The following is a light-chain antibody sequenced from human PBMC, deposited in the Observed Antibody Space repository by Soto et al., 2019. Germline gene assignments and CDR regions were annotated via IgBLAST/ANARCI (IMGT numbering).Light chain of an antibody. J-gene: IGKJ4*01. CDR3: QQRSNWPL. CDR1: QSVSSY. Sequence: EIVLTQSPATLSLSPEERATLSCRASQSVSSYLAWYQQKPGQAPRLLIYDASNRAAGIPARFSGSGSGTDFTLTISSLEPEDFAVYYCQQRSNWPLFGGGTKVEIK. V-gene: IGKV3-11*01. CDR2: DAS.